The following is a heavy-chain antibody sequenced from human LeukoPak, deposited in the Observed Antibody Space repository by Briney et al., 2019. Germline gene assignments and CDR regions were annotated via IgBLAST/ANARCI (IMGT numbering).Heavy chain of an antibody. J-gene: IGHJ4*02. CDR2: ISGSGIT. Sequence: GGSLRLSCAASGFTFSSYAMSWVRQAPGKGLGWVSAISGSGITYYADSVKGRFTISRDNSKNTLYLQMNSLRAEDTAVYYCAKYPEVWSSTSYWGQGTLVTVSS. V-gene: IGHV3-23*01. CDR1: GFTFSSYA. CDR3: AKYPEVWSSTSY. D-gene: IGHD2-2*01.